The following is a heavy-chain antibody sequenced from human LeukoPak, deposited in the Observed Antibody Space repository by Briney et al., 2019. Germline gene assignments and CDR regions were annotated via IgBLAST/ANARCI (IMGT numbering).Heavy chain of an antibody. J-gene: IGHJ6*03. CDR2: ISSGGTAI. D-gene: IGHD2-21*02. V-gene: IGHV3-48*04. CDR3: VRDFGVTAAAPDYYYFYYLDV. Sequence: GGSLRLFCGVSGFPLSVYGMTWVRQPPGEGREGLSHISSGGTAIYYEDSVKGQFTVARDNVENSLFLQMNNLSVDDTAVYDCVRDFGVTAAAPDYYYFYYLDVWGPGTTVTVSS. CDR1: GFPLSVYG.